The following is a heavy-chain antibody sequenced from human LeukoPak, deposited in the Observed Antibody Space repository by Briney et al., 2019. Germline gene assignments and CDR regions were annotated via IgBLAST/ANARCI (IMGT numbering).Heavy chain of an antibody. V-gene: IGHV3-21*01. J-gene: IGHJ1*01. CDR3: AKAAWFGAPRPAEYFQH. CDR1: GFTFSSYS. D-gene: IGHD3-10*01. CDR2: ISSSSSYI. Sequence: PGGSLRLSCAASGFTFSSYSMNWVRQAPGKGLEWVSSISSSSSYIYYADSVKGRFTISRDNAKNSLYLQMNSLRAEDTAVYYCAKAAWFGAPRPAEYFQHWGQGTLVTVSS.